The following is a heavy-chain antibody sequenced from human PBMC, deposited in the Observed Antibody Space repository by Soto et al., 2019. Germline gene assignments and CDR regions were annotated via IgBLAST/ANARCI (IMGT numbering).Heavy chain of an antibody. D-gene: IGHD6-13*01. CDR1: GFTFSSYG. V-gene: IGHV3-33*01. Sequence: QVQLVESGGGVVQPGRSLRLSCAASGFTFSSYGMHWVRQAPGKGLEWVAVIWYDGSNKYYADSVKGRFTISRANSKNTLYMQMNSLRAEDTAVYYCARDMWVRNRIADAGAFDIWGQGTMVTVSS. CDR2: IWYDGSNK. CDR3: ARDMWVRNRIADAGAFDI. J-gene: IGHJ3*02.